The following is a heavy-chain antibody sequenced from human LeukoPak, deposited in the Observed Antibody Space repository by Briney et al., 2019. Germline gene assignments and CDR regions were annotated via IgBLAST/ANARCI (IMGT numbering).Heavy chain of an antibody. V-gene: IGHV4-39*01. CDR2: IYYSGST. J-gene: IGHJ4*02. CDR1: GGSISSSSYY. D-gene: IGHD1-26*01. Sequence: PSETLSLTCTVSGGSISSSSYYWGWIRQPPGKGLEWIGSIYYSGSTYYNPSLKSRVTISVDTSKNQFSLKLSSVTAADTAVYYCASINSGSYSFDYWGQGTLVTVSS. CDR3: ASINSGSYSFDY.